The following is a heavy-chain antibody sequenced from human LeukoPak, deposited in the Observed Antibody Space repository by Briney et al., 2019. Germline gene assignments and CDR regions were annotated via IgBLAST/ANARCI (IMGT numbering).Heavy chain of an antibody. Sequence: ASVKVSCKASGYTFTGYYMHWVRQAPGQGLEWMGWINPNSGGTNYAQKFQGRVTMTRDTSISTAYMELSRLRSDDTAVYYCASVGKTYYYDSSGYYEDYWGQGTLVTVSS. V-gene: IGHV1-2*02. CDR3: ASVGKTYYYDSSGYYEDY. J-gene: IGHJ4*02. D-gene: IGHD3-22*01. CDR1: GYTFTGYY. CDR2: INPNSGGT.